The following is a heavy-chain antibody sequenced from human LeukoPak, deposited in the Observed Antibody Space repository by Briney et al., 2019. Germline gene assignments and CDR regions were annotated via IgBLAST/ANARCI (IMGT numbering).Heavy chain of an antibody. Sequence: ASVKVSCKASGYTFTSYGISWVRQAPGQGLEWMGWISAYNGNTNYAQKLQGRVTMTTDTTTSTAYMELRSLRSDDTAVYYCARGQLRVLEWLPTKGLCDYWGQGTLVTVSS. CDR3: ARGQLRVLEWLPTKGLCDY. CDR1: GYTFTSYG. D-gene: IGHD3-3*01. V-gene: IGHV1-18*01. J-gene: IGHJ4*02. CDR2: ISAYNGNT.